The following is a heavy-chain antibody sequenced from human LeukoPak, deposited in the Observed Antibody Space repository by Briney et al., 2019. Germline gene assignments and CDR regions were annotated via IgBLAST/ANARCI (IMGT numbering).Heavy chain of an antibody. CDR1: GYTFNTYTTYG. D-gene: IGHD6-19*01. CDR3: AFTNSGYTNGWYRS. V-gene: IGHV1-18*04. J-gene: IGHJ4*02. CDR2: ISAYHGNT. Sequence: GASVKVSCKASGYTFNTYTTYGISRARPAPGHGLEWMELISAYHGNTSCPHKLQDRLTMNTYKSTSTAAMELKRLRSDDTAIYYCAFTNSGYTNGWYRSWGQGTLVTVST.